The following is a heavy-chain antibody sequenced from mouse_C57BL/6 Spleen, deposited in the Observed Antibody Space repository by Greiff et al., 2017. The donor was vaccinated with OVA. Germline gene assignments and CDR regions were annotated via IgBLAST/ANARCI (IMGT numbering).Heavy chain of an antibody. V-gene: IGHV1-26*01. D-gene: IGHD2-2*01. J-gene: IGHJ4*01. CDR3: ARPTGSTMVTTDGDYYAMDY. CDR2: INPNNGGT. Sequence: EVQLQQSGPELVKPGASVKISCKASGYTFTDYYMNWVKQSHGKSLEWIGDINPNNGGTSYNQKFKGKATLTVDKSSSTAYMELRSLTSEDSAVYYCARPTGSTMVTTDGDYYAMDYWGQGTSVTVSS. CDR1: GYTFTDYY.